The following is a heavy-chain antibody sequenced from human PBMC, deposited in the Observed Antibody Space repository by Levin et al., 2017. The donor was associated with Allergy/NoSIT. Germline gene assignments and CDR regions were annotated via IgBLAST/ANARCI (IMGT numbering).Heavy chain of an antibody. D-gene: IGHD1-26*01. J-gene: IGHJ4*02. CDR1: GGSFSGYY. V-gene: IGHV4-34*01. CDR3: ARASGGGSYYWRLFDY. Sequence: SETLSLTCAVYGGSFSGYYWSWIRQPPGKGLEWIGEINHSGSTNYNPSLKSRVTISVDTSKNQFSLKLSSVTAADTAVYYCARASGGGSYYWRLFDYWGQGTLVTASS. CDR2: INHSGST.